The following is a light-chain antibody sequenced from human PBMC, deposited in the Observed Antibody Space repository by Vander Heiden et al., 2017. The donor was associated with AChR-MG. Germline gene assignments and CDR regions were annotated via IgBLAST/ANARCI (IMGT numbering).Light chain of an antibody. Sequence: QSVLTQPPSASGAPGQWVTISCTGSSYNTGASYDVHWYQQLPGTATKILVYGNGNRPSGVPDRFSGSKSGTSASLAITGLQAEDEADYYCQSYDSSLSGAYVFGPGTKVTVL. J-gene: IGLJ1*01. CDR3: QSYDSSLSGAYV. CDR1: SYNTGASYD. CDR2: GNG. V-gene: IGLV1-40*01.